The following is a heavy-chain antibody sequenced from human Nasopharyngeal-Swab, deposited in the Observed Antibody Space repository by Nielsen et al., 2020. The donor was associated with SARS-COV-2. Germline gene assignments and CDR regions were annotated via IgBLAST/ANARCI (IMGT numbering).Heavy chain of an antibody. CDR2: VYYSGTT. D-gene: IGHD6-13*01. Sequence: SETLSLTCTVSGVSISSDSYYWGWVRQPPGKGLEWIGSVYYSGTTHYNPSLKSRVRIAVHTSKNQFSLQLTSVTAADTAVYYCARVAAGQGYYFDYWGQGTLVTVSS. V-gene: IGHV4-39*07. CDR1: GVSISSDSYY. J-gene: IGHJ4*02. CDR3: ARVAAGQGYYFDY.